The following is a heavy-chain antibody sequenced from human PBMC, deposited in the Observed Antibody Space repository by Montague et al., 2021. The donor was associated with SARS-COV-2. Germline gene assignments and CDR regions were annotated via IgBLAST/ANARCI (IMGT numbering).Heavy chain of an antibody. CDR3: ARADYYGSLEN. CDR1: GGSISSSTYY. V-gene: IGHV4-39*01. D-gene: IGHD3-10*01. Sequence: SETLSLTCTVSGGSISSSTYYWGWIRQPPGKGLEWIGTIYYSGTTYYNPSLKSRVTISINTSRNKFSLNLKSVTAADTAVYYYARADYYGSLENWGQGTLVPVSS. J-gene: IGHJ4*02. CDR2: IYYSGTT.